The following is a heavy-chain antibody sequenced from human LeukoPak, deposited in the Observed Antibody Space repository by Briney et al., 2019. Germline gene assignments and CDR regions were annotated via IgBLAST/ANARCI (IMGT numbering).Heavy chain of an antibody. CDR2: ISNDGSST. J-gene: IGHJ4*02. CDR3: STQTGGNPAY. D-gene: IGHD1-14*01. Sequence: PGGSLRLSCAASGHTFSSHRMHWVRHAPGGGRVWVSRISNDGSSTTYADSVRGRFTISRDNAKNMLYLHVKSLRAADTGVYFCSTQTGGNPAYWGQRTLVTVSS. V-gene: IGHV3-74*01. CDR1: GHTFSSHR.